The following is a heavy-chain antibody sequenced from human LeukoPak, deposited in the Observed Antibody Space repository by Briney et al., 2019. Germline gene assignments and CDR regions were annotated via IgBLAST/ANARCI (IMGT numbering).Heavy chain of an antibody. CDR1: GFTFSSYA. J-gene: IGHJ5*02. D-gene: IGHD3-9*01. V-gene: IGHV3-30*04. CDR2: ISYDGSNK. CDR3: AKDPATGYYGFSWFDP. Sequence: GGSLRLSCAASGFTFSSYAMHWVRQAPGKGLEWVAVISYDGSNKYYADSVKGRFTISRDNSKNTLYLQMNSLRAEDTAVYYCAKDPATGYYGFSWFDPWGQGTLVTVSS.